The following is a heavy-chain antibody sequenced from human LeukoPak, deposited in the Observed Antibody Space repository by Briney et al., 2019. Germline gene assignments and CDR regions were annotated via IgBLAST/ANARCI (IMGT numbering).Heavy chain of an antibody. D-gene: IGHD4-17*01. CDR1: GFAFRNSG. CDR2: FSPTGEST. Sequence: GGSLRLSCAVSGFAFRNSGMTWVRRAPGRGLEWVSAFSPTGESTHYAASVKGRFSISRENSKNTLSLEMNSLGADDTATYYCARDAGGAWPFAYWGQGTRVIVSS. J-gene: IGHJ4*02. V-gene: IGHV3-23*01. CDR3: ARDAGGAWPFAY.